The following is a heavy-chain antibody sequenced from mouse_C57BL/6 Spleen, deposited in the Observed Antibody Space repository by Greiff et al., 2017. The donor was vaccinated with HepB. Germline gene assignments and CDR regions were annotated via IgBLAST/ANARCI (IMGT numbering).Heavy chain of an antibody. Sequence: VQLQQPGAELVMPGASVKLSCKASGYTFTSYWMHWVKQRPGQGLEWIGEIDPSDSYTNYNQKFKGKSTLTVDKSSSTAYMQLSSLTSEDSAVYYCARSVDAMDYWGQGTSVTVSS. V-gene: IGHV1-69*01. J-gene: IGHJ4*01. CDR1: GYTFTSYW. CDR3: ARSVDAMDY. CDR2: IDPSDSYT.